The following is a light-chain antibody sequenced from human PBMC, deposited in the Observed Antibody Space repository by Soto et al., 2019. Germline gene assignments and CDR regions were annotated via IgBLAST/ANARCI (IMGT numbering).Light chain of an antibody. CDR1: QRVSNTY. V-gene: IGKV3-20*01. CDR3: QQYGNSPWT. Sequence: ENVLTQSPGTLSLSPGERATLSCRASQRVSNTYLAWYQQKPGQAPRLLIFGASSRATGIPDRFSGSGSGTEFTLTISSLEPDDFAVYYCQQYGNSPWTFGQGTKVEIK. CDR2: GAS. J-gene: IGKJ1*01.